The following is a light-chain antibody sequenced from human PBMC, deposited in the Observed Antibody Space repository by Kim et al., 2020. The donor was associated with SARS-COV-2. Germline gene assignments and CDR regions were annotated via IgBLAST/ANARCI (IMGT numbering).Light chain of an antibody. V-gene: IGLV1-47*02. J-gene: IGLJ3*02. CDR3: AAWDNSLSSVV. CDR2: YSN. Sequence: SELTQPPSASGTPGQTVIISCSGGTSNIGNNYVYWYQQFPGTAPKLLISYSNQRASGVPDRFSGSKSGTSASLAISGLRSEDELDYYCAAWDNSLSSVVFGGGTKVTVL. CDR1: TSNIGNNY.